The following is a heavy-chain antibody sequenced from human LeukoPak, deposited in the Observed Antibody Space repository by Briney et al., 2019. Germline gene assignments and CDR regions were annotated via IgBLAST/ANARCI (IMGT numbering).Heavy chain of an antibody. D-gene: IGHD5-24*01. Sequence: QPGGSLRLSCAASGFTFTTYWMSWVRQPPGKGLEWVANIKQDGTEKYYVDSVKGRFTISRDNSKNTLYLVMNSLRVDDTAVYYCAKAVDLATISVDIWGQGTMVTVSS. CDR1: GFTFTTYW. V-gene: IGHV3-7*03. CDR2: IKQDGTEK. J-gene: IGHJ3*02. CDR3: AKAVDLATISVDI.